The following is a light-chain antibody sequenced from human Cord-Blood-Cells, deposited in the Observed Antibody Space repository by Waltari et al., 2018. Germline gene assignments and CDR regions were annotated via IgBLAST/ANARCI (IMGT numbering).Light chain of an antibody. CDR1: QSISSW. V-gene: IGKV1-12*01. J-gene: IGKJ2*01. Sequence: DLQLPPSPSSVSSSVVDRVTIPLQASQSISSWLAWYQQKPGNAPRLLIYAASSLQSGVPSRFSGNGSGTDCTLTISSRQPEDFATYYCQQANSFPYTFGQGTKLEIK. CDR3: QQANSFPYT. CDR2: AAS.